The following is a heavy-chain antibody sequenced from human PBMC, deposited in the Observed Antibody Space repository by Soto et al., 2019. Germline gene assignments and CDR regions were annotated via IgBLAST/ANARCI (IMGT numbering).Heavy chain of an antibody. D-gene: IGHD6-13*01. CDR2: ISSNSAYT. CDR3: TRDASRDSSARGWFDP. V-gene: IGHV3-21*01. Sequence: SLRLSCAASGFTFRSFTMNWVRQAPGKGLEWVSTISSNSAYTYYTDALRGRFTISRDNAKNSLHLQMNSLRAEDTAVYYCTRDASRDSSARGWFDPWGPGTLVTVSS. J-gene: IGHJ5*02. CDR1: GFTFRSFT.